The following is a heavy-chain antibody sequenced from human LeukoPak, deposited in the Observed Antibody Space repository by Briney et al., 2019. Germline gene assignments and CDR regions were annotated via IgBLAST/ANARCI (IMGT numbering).Heavy chain of an antibody. D-gene: IGHD3-3*01. J-gene: IGHJ4*02. CDR1: GFTFSSYS. V-gene: IGHV3-21*01. CDR2: ISSSSSYI. CDR3: ASGTDYDFWSGYPPSFDY. Sequence: GGSLRLSCAASGFTFSSYSMNWVRQAPGKGLEWVSSISSSSSYIYYADSVKGRFTISRDNAKNSLYLQMNGLRAEDTAVYYCASGTDYDFWSGYPPSFDYWGQGTLVTVSS.